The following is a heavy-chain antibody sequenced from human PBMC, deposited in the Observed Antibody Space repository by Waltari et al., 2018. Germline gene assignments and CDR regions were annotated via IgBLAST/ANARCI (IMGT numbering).Heavy chain of an antibody. CDR3: AKRNDILTGSIDY. CDR2: ISGRCGST. D-gene: IGHD3-9*01. Sequence: EVQLVESGGGLVQPGGSLRLSCAASGFTFSSYAMSWVRQAPGKWLYWVSAISGRCGSTYYADSVKGRFTISRDNSKNTLYLQMNSLRAGDTAVYYCAKRNDILTGSIDYWGQGTLVTVSS. J-gene: IGHJ4*02. V-gene: IGHV3-23*04. CDR1: GFTFSSYA.